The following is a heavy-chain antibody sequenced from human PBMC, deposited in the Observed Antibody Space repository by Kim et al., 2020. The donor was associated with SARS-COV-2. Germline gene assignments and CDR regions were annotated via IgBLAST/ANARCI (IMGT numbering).Heavy chain of an antibody. V-gene: IGHV4-59*08. J-gene: IGHJ3*02. Sequence: NNNPTRKSRVTISVDTSKIQCSLKLSSVTAADTAVYYCARHGAVGDAFDIWGQGTMVTVSS. CDR3: ARHGAVGDAFDI. D-gene: IGHD6-19*01.